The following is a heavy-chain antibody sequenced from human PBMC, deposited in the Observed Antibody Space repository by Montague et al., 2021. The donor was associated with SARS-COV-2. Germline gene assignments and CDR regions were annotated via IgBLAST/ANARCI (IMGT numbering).Heavy chain of an antibody. J-gene: IGHJ4*02. CDR2: INHSGST. CDR3: ARGSSFVTIFGVVITDPLFDY. V-gene: IGHV4-34*01. Sequence: SETLSLTCTVSGGSISSYYWSWIRQPPGKGLEWIGEINHSGSTNXNPSLKSRVTISVDTSKNQFSLKLSSVTAADTAVYYCARGSSFVTIFGVVITDPLFDYWGQGTLVTVSS. D-gene: IGHD3-3*01. CDR1: GGSISSYY.